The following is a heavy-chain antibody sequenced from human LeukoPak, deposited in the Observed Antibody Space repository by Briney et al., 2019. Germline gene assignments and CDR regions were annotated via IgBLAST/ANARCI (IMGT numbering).Heavy chain of an antibody. CDR1: GDTVSSNSAA. Sequence: RSQTLSLTCAVSGDTVSSNSAAWNCIRQSPSRGLEWLGRTYYRSKWYNDYAVSVKSRITINPDTSKNQFSLQLNSVTPEDTAVYYCARDPGYDFWSGYDYWGQGTLVTVSS. J-gene: IGHJ4*02. D-gene: IGHD3-3*01. CDR3: ARDPGYDFWSGYDY. V-gene: IGHV6-1*01. CDR2: TYYRSKWYN.